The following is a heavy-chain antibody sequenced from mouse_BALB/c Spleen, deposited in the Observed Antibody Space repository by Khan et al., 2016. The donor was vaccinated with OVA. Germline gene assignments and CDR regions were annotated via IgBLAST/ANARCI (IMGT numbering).Heavy chain of an antibody. D-gene: IGHD2-10*01. V-gene: IGHV1-4*01. CDR2: INPTNIYT. CDR1: GYTFTSYT. J-gene: IGHJ3*01. Sequence: QVRLQQSGAELARPGASVKMSCKASGYTFTSYTIHWVKQRPGQGLEWIGYINPTNIYTNYNQKFRDKATLTADKSSRTAYMQLSSLTYEDSAIYYWSSVGAYHDNYGTCFAYWGQGTLVTVSA. CDR3: SSVGAYHDNYGTCFAY.